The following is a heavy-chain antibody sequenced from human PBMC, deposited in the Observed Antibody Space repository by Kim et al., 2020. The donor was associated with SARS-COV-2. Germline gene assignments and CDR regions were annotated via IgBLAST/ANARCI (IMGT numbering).Heavy chain of an antibody. CDR1: GFTFSSYS. Sequence: GGSLRLSCAASGFTFSSYSMNWVRQAPGKGLEWVSYISSSSSTIYYADSVKGRFTISRDNAKNSLYLQMNSLRAEDTAVYYCARDSGGWYYYYYGMDVWCQGTTVTVSS. V-gene: IGHV3-48*04. CDR2: ISSSSSTI. D-gene: IGHD6-19*01. J-gene: IGHJ6*02. CDR3: ARDSGGWYYYYYGMDV.